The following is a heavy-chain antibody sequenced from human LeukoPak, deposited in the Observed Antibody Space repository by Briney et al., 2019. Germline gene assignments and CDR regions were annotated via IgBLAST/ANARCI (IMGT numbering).Heavy chain of an antibody. CDR1: GGTFSSYA. J-gene: IGHJ4*02. CDR3: ARGFRRRLYYDFWSGYYY. V-gene: IGHV1-69*01. CDR2: IIPIFGTA. D-gene: IGHD3-3*01. Sequence: GGSLRLSCAASGGTFSSYAISWVRQAPGQGLEWMGGIIPIFGTANYAQKFQGRVTITADESTSTAYMELSSLRSEDTAVYYCARGFRRRLYYDFWSGYYYWGQGTLVTVSS.